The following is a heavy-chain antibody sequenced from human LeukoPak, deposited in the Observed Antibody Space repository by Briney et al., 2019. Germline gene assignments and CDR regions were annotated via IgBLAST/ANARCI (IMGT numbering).Heavy chain of an antibody. J-gene: IGHJ4*02. Sequence: GGSLRLSCAASGVTFSSYWMHWVRQAPGKGLVWVSRINSDGSSTSYADSVKGRFTISRDNAKNTLYLQMNSLRAEDTAVYYCARGLTYCSSTSCSNILDYWGQGTLVTVSS. CDR1: GVTFSSYW. CDR3: ARGLTYCSSTSCSNILDY. V-gene: IGHV3-74*01. CDR2: INSDGSST. D-gene: IGHD2-2*01.